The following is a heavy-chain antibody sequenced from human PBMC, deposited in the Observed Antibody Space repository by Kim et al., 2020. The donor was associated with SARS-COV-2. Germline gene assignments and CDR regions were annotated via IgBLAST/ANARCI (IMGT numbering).Heavy chain of an antibody. D-gene: IGHD3-22*01. V-gene: IGHV3-9*01. J-gene: IGHJ2*01. Sequence: GGSLRLSCAASGFTFDDYAMHWVRQAPGKGLEWVSGISWNSGSIGYADSVKGRFTISRDNAKNSLYLQMNSLRAEDTALYYCAKAISRLDYYDSSGYLVWYFDLWGRGTLVTVSS. CDR2: ISWNSGSI. CDR1: GFTFDDYA. CDR3: AKAISRLDYYDSSGYLVWYFDL.